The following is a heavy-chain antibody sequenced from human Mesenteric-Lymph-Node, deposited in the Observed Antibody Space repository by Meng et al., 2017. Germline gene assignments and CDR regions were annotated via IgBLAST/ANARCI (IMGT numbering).Heavy chain of an antibody. CDR3: ASSEWELTLGMDV. CDR2: TNPNSGGT. CDR1: GGTFSSYA. J-gene: IGHJ6*02. D-gene: IGHD1-26*01. V-gene: IGHV1-2*02. Sequence: SVKVSCKASGGTFSSYAISWVRQAPGQGLEWMGWTNPNSGGTNYAQKFQGRVTMTRDTSISTAHMGLSRLRSDGTAVYYCASSEWELTLGMDVWGQRTTVTVSS.